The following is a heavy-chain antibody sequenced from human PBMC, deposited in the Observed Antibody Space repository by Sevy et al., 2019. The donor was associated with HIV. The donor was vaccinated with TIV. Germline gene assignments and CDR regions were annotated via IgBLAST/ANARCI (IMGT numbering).Heavy chain of an antibody. J-gene: IGHJ5*02. CDR2: TYYRTTWYN. Sequence: SQTLSLTCAISGDSVSSHSAAWNWIRQYPSSGLEWLGRTYYRTTWYNAYAVTVKSRININPDTYKSQFSRQLNSVTPEDTAVYYCSRVTVVYSGSDFFDNWFDPWGQGTRVTVSS. D-gene: IGHD1-26*01. CDR3: SRVTVVYSGSDFFDNWFDP. V-gene: IGHV6-1*01. CDR1: GDSVSSHSAA.